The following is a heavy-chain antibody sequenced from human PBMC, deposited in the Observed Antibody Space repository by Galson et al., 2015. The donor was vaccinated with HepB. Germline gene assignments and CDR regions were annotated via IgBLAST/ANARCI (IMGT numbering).Heavy chain of an antibody. CDR2: ISSGST. D-gene: IGHD2-2*01. V-gene: IGHV3-23*01. Sequence: SLRLSCAASGFTSSTYAMSWVRQAPGKGLEWVSVISSGSTYYADSVKGRFTISRDNSKNTLYLQMNSLRAEDTAVYYCAKVPPTSNSLDYWGQGTLVTVSS. CDR1: GFTSSTYA. CDR3: AKVPPTSNSLDY. J-gene: IGHJ4*02.